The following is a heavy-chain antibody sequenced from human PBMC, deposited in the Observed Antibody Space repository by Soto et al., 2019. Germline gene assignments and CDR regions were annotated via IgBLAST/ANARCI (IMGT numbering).Heavy chain of an antibody. CDR1: GYTFTSYG. Sequence: ASVKVSCKASGYTFTSYGISWVRRAPGQGLEWMGWISAYNGNTNYAQKLQGRVTMTTDTSTSTAYMELRSLRSDDTAVYYCARDPHYYDSSGYDHWGQGTLVTVSS. J-gene: IGHJ5*02. D-gene: IGHD3-22*01. V-gene: IGHV1-18*01. CDR3: ARDPHYYDSSGYDH. CDR2: ISAYNGNT.